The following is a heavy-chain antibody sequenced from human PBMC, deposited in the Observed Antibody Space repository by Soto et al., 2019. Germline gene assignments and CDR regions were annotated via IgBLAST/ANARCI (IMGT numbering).Heavy chain of an antibody. V-gene: IGHV4-31*03. CDR2: IYYRGST. D-gene: IGHD3-22*01. CDR3: ARGGSYYYDSSGYYYTTPGAFDI. CDR1: CGSISSGRYY. J-gene: IGHJ3*02. Sequence: TLSLTCTVSCGSISSGRYYWSWIRQHPGKGLEWIGYIYYRGSTYYTPSIQSRVTISVDTSKNQFSLKLSSVTAADTAVYYCARGGSYYYDSSGYYYTTPGAFDIWGQGTMVT.